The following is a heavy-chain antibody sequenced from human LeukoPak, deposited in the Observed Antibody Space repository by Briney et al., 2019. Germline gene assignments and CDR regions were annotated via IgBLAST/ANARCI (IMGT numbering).Heavy chain of an antibody. CDR1: GYSLSSGYY. V-gene: IGHV4-38-2*01. D-gene: IGHD1-26*01. J-gene: IGHJ1*01. CDR2: IYHSGST. CDR3: ARRSGSYRAGAEYFQH. Sequence: SETLSLTCAVSGYSLSSGYYWGWIRPSPGKGLEWIGSIYHSGSTYYNPSLKSRVTIPVDTSKNHFSLRLSSVTAADTAVYYCARRSGSYRAGAEYFQHWGRGTLVTVSS.